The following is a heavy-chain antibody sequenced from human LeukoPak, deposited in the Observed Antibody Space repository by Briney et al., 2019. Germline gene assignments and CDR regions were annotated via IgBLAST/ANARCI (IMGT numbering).Heavy chain of an antibody. CDR3: ARGGYSSSGFDP. V-gene: IGHV1-69*01. Sequence: ASVKVSCKASGGTFSSYAISWVRQAPGQGVEWMGGIIPIFGTANYAQKFQGRVTITEDEYKSTDYMELRSLRSEDTAVYYCARGGYSSSGFDPWGQGILVTVSS. J-gene: IGHJ5*02. CDR1: GGTFSSYA. D-gene: IGHD4-11*01. CDR2: IIPIFGTA.